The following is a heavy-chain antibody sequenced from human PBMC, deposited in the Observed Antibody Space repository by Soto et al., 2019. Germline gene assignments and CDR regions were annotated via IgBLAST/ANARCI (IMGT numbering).Heavy chain of an antibody. D-gene: IGHD6-13*01. V-gene: IGHV4-59*01. Sequence: SETLSLTCTVSGGSISSYYWSWIRQPPGTGLEWIGYIYYSGSTNYNPSLKSRVTISVDTSKNQFSLKLSTVTAADTAVYSCARRPAAGDYYYYMDVWGKVTTVTVSS. CDR3: ARRPAAGDYYYYMDV. CDR1: GGSISSYY. CDR2: IYYSGST. J-gene: IGHJ6*03.